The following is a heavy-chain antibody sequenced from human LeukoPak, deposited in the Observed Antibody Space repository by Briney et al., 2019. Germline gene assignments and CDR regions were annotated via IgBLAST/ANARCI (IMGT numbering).Heavy chain of an antibody. V-gene: IGHV4-4*07. CDR3: ARDRRSLLQQWQTFDY. D-gene: IGHD6-19*01. CDR2: IYTSVST. CDR1: GVSISSYY. J-gene: IGHJ4*02. Sequence: YPSETLSLTCTLSGVSISSYYWSWLRQPAGKGLEWVGSIYTSVSTNYNPSLKSRVTMSVDTAKNQFPLKLSSVTAADTAVYYCARDRRSLLQQWQTFDYWGQGTLVTVSS.